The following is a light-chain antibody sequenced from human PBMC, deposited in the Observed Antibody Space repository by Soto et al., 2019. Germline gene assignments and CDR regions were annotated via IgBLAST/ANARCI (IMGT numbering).Light chain of an antibody. J-gene: IGKJ4*01. V-gene: IGKV3D-20*02. Sequence: EIVLTQSPGTLSLSPGERATLSRRASQTVSSARLAWFQQKPGQAPRLLIYGASSRAPGIPDRFSGSGSETDFTLTITRLESEDFAVYYCQQRSNWRALTFGGGTKVDIK. CDR2: GAS. CDR1: QTVSSAR. CDR3: QQRSNWRALT.